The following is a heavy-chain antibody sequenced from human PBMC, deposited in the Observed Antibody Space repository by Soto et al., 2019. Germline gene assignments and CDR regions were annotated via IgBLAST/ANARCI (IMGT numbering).Heavy chain of an antibody. CDR2: INHSGST. V-gene: IGHV4-34*01. CDR3: AREYSYGYYYYYGMDV. D-gene: IGHD5-18*01. Sequence: PSETLSLTCAVYGGSFSCYYWSWIRQPPGKGLEWIGEINHSGSTNYNPSLKSRVTISVDTSKNQFSLKLSSVTAADTAVYYCAREYSYGYYYYYGMDVWGQGTTVTSP. J-gene: IGHJ6*02. CDR1: GGSFSCYY.